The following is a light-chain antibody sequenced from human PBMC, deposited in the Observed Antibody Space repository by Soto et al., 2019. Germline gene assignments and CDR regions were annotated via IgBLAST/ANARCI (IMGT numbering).Light chain of an antibody. J-gene: IGKJ4*01. V-gene: IGKV3-11*01. CDR1: QSVSRY. CDR3: QQRSNELT. CDR2: DAS. Sequence: EIVLTQSPATLSLSPGERATLSCRASQSVSRYLAWYQQKPGQAPRLLIYDASNRATGIPARFSGSGSGTDFTLTISSLEPDDFAVYYCQQRSNELTFGGGTKVEIK.